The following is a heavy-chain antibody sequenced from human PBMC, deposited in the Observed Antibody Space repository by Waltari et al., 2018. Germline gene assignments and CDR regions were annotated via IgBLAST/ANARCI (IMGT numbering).Heavy chain of an antibody. CDR3: ARGDNWNDRLDF. V-gene: IGHV1-8*01. CDR1: GYTFISYD. Sequence: QVQLVQSGAEAKKPGASVRVSCKASGYTFISYDINWVRQAPGQGLAWMGWINPNTGAARFAQNFQDRVTMTRSTSETTAYMEISDLTSHDTAVYYCARGDNWNDRLDFWGQGTKVTVSS. D-gene: IGHD1-1*01. J-gene: IGHJ3*01. CDR2: INPNTGAA.